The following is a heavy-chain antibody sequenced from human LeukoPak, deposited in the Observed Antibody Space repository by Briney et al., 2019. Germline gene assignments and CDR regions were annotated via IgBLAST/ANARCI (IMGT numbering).Heavy chain of an antibody. Sequence: SETLSLTCTVSGGSISSYYWSWIRQPPGKGLEWIGYIYYSGSTNYNPSLKSRVTISVDTSKNQFSLKLSSVTAADAAVYYCASYEVVTPGGGYFQHWGQGTLVTVSS. J-gene: IGHJ1*01. V-gene: IGHV4-59*01. CDR3: ASYEVVTPGGGYFQH. CDR2: IYYSGST. D-gene: IGHD4-23*01. CDR1: GGSISSYY.